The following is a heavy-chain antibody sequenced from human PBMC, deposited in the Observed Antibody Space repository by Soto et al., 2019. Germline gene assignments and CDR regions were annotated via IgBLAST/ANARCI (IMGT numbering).Heavy chain of an antibody. D-gene: IGHD3-10*01. J-gene: IGHJ4*02. Sequence: QVQLVQSGAEVKKPGSSVKVSCKASGDTFSSSTITWVRQAPGQGLEWMGRIIPLLATTDYAQNFQGRVTITADRSTITAYMELNSLRSEDTAFYYCVRDSPIGSTFSGVDGIDDWGQGTLVTVS. CDR1: GDTFSSST. V-gene: IGHV1-69*08. CDR3: VRDSPIGSTFSGVDGIDD. CDR2: IIPLLATT.